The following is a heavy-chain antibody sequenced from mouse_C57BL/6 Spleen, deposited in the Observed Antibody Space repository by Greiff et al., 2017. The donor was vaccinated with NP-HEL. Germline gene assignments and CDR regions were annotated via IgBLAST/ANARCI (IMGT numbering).Heavy chain of an antibody. V-gene: IGHV1-19*01. CDR2: INPYNGGT. CDR1: GYTFTDYY. D-gene: IGHD1-1*01. J-gene: IGHJ1*03. CDR3: ARDTTVVATDFDV. Sequence: VQLQQSGPVLVKPGASVKMSCKASGYTFTDYYMNWVKQSHGKSLEWIGVINPYNGGTSYNQKFKGKATLTVDKSSSTAYMELNSLTSEDSAVYYCARDTTVVATDFDVWGTGTTVTVSS.